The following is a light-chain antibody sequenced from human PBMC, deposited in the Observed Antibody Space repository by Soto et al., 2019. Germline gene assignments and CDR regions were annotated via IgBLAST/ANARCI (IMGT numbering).Light chain of an antibody. CDR2: GAS. V-gene: IGKV3-15*01. J-gene: IGKJ1*01. CDR3: QQYNNWPRT. CDR1: QSVSSN. Sequence: EIVMTQSPATLSVSPGERATLSCRASQSVSSNLAWYQQKPGQAPRLLIYGASTRATGIPARFSGSGSGTEFTLTISSLQSEDFAVYYCQQYNNWPRTFGQGTKFDIK.